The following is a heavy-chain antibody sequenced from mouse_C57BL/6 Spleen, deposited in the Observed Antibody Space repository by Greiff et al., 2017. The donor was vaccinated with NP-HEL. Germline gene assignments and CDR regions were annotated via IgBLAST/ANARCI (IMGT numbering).Heavy chain of an antibody. D-gene: IGHD3-2*02. CDR1: GYTFTSYW. Sequence: QVQLQQPGAELVRPGTSVKLSCKASGYTFTSYWMHWVKQRPGQGLEWIGVIDPSDSYTNYNQKFKGKATLTVDTSSRTAYMQLSSLTSEDSAVYYCARKGDSSGYAFAYWGQGTLVTVSA. CDR3: ARKGDSSGYAFAY. V-gene: IGHV1-59*01. J-gene: IGHJ3*01. CDR2: IDPSDSYT.